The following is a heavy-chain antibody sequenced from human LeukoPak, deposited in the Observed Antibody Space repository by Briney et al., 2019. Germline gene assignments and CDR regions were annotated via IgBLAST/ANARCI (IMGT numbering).Heavy chain of an antibody. CDR2: ISWNSGSI. CDR1: GFTFDDYA. CDR3: AKGSAEIATLHFDY. J-gene: IGHJ4*02. Sequence: GGSLRLSCAASGFTFDDYAMHWVRQAPGKGLEWVSGISWNSGSIGYADSVKGRFTISRDNAKNSLYLQMNSLRAEDTALYYCAKGSAEIATLHFDYWGQGTLVTVSS. D-gene: IGHD5-24*01. V-gene: IGHV3-9*01.